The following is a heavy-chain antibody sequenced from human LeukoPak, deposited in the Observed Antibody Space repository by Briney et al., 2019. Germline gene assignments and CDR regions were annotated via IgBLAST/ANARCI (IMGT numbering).Heavy chain of an antibody. CDR2: IRSKAYGGTT. CDR1: GFTFSSYA. Sequence: GRSRRLSCAASGFTFSSYAMHWVRQAPGKGLEWVGFIRSKAYGGTTEYAASVKGRFTISRDDSKSIAYLQMNSLKTEDTAVYYCTRIVGATAWGQGTLVTVSS. CDR3: TRIVGATA. D-gene: IGHD1-26*01. J-gene: IGHJ4*02. V-gene: IGHV3-49*04.